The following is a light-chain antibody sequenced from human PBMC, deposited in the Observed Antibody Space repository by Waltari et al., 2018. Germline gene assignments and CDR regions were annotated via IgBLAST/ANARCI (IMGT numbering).Light chain of an antibody. V-gene: IGKV3-11*01. CDR3: QQRSNWTPHT. Sequence: EIVLTQCPATLSLSPGDTATLSCRASQSVGSYLAWYQQKPGQPPRLLIYDASNRATGVPARFRGSGSGTDFTLTISSLEAEDFAVYYCQQRSNWTPHTFGQGARLEIK. CDR1: QSVGSY. J-gene: IGKJ2*01. CDR2: DAS.